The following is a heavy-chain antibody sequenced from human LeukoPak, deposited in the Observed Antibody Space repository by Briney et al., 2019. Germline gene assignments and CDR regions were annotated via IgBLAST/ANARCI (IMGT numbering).Heavy chain of an antibody. CDR2: INPNSGDT. J-gene: IGHJ4*02. Sequence: GASVKVSCKTAGYTFSGYYIHWVRQAPGQGLEWMGWINPNSGDTSYAQKFQGRVTMTRDTSISTAYMELSRLRSDDTAVYFCARDGGFDYWGQGTRVTVSS. V-gene: IGHV1-2*02. D-gene: IGHD3-10*01. CDR3: ARDGGFDY. CDR1: GYTFSGYY.